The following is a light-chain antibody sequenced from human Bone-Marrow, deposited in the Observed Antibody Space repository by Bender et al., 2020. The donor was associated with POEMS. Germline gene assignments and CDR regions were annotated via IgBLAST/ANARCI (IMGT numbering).Light chain of an antibody. V-gene: IGLV2-23*02. CDR2: EVN. CDR1: NSDVGNYNL. J-gene: IGLJ3*02. Sequence: QSALTQPASVSGSPGQSITISCTGTNSDVGNYNLVSWYQQLPGKAPKLLIYEVNKRPSGVSNRFSASKSDNTASLTISGLQAEDEADYYCCSYATSHTWVFGGGTKVTVL. CDR3: CSYATSHTWV.